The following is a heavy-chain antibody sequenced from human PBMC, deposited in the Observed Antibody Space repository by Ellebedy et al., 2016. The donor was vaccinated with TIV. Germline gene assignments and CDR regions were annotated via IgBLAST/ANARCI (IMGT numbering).Heavy chain of an antibody. CDR2: IIPIFGTA. CDR3: ASGYSRAWGWQYFHH. V-gene: IGHV1-69*13. Sequence: SVKVSXXASGGTFSSYAISWVRQAPGQGLEWMGGIIPIFGTANYAQKFQGRVTITADESTSTAYMELSSLRSEDTAVYYCASGYSRAWGWQYFHHWGQGTLVTVSS. J-gene: IGHJ1*01. D-gene: IGHD6-19*01. CDR1: GGTFSSYA.